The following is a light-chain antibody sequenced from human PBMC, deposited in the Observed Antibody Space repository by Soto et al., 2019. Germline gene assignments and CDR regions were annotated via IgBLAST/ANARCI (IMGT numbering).Light chain of an antibody. J-gene: IGKJ5*01. CDR1: QSVSSN. CDR3: QQYNNWPPST. V-gene: IGKV3-15*01. CDR2: GAS. Sequence: EIVMTQSPATLSGSPGERATLSCTASQSVSSNLAWYQQKPGQAPRLLVYGASTRATGIPARFSGIGSGTEFTLTISSLQPEDFAVYYCQQYNNWPPSTFGQGTRLEIK.